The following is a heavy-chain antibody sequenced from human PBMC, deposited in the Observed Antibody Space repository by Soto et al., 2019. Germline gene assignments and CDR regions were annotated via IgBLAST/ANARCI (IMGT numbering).Heavy chain of an antibody. CDR2: ISGSGGST. V-gene: IGHV3-23*01. J-gene: IGHJ3*02. Sequence: EVQLLESGGGLVQPGGSLRLSCAASGFTFSSYAMSWVRQAPGKGLEWVSAISGSGGSTYYADSVKGRFTISRDNSKNTPYLQMNSLRAEDTAVYYCAKAPGRGSGRMGNAFDIWGQGTMVTVSS. CDR1: GFTFSSYA. CDR3: AKAPGRGSGRMGNAFDI. D-gene: IGHD3-10*01.